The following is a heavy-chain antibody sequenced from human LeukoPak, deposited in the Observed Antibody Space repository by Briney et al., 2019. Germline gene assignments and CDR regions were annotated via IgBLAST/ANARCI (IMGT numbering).Heavy chain of an antibody. CDR2: IRYDGSNK. CDR3: AKGSVSGGSCYLFDY. CDR1: GFTFSSYG. J-gene: IGHJ4*02. V-gene: IGHV3-30*02. Sequence: GGSLRLSCAASGFTFSSYGMHWVRQAPGKGLEWVAFIRYDGSNKYYADSVKGRFTISRDNSKNTLYLQMDSLRAEDTAVYYCAKGSVSGGSCYLFDYWGQGTLVTVSS. D-gene: IGHD2-15*01.